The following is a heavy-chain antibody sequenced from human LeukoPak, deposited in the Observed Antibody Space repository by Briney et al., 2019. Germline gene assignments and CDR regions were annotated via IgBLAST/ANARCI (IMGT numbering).Heavy chain of an antibody. J-gene: IGHJ4*02. CDR1: GDSISSGSYY. Sequence: RPSETLSLTCTVSGDSISSGSYYWSWIRQPAGKGLEWIGRIYTSGSTNYNPSLKSRVTISVDTSKNQFSLKLSSVTAADTAVYYCARGTGDSSGYYYVLRYYFDYWGQGTLVTVSS. CDR3: ARGTGDSSGYYYVLRYYFDY. CDR2: IYTSGST. V-gene: IGHV4-61*02. D-gene: IGHD3-22*01.